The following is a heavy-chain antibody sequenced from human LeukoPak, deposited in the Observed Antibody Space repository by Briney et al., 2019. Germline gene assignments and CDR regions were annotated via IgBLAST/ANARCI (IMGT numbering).Heavy chain of an antibody. CDR3: ARDRGNYYDSSGYYYFDY. D-gene: IGHD3-22*01. V-gene: IGHV1-69*05. CDR1: GATFSSYA. Sequence: SVKLSCKASGATFSSYAISWVRQAPGQGLEWMGRIIPIFGTANYAQKFQGRVTITTDESTSTAYMELSSLRSEDTAVYYCARDRGNYYDSSGYYYFDYWGQGTLVTVSS. J-gene: IGHJ4*02. CDR2: IIPIFGTA.